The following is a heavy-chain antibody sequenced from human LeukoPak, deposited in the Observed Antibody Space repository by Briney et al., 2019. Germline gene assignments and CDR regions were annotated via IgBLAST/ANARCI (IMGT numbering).Heavy chain of an antibody. CDR3: ARSTTCDY. CDR2: IKQDGSDK. Sequence: GGSLRLSCAASGFTFSNYWMSWVRQAPGKGLEWVATIKQDGSDKYYVDSVKGRFTISRGNAKNSLYLQMNSLRAEDTAVYYCARSTTCDYWGQGTLVTVSS. J-gene: IGHJ4*02. D-gene: IGHD2-2*01. CDR1: GFTFSNYW. V-gene: IGHV3-7*02.